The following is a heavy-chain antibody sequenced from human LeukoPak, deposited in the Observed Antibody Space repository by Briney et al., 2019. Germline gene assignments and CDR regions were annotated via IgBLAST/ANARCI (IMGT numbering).Heavy chain of an antibody. V-gene: IGHV3-48*03. CDR1: GFTFSNYK. CDR2: ISSSGSII. CDR3: AMEFGYL. Sequence: GGSLRLSCAASGFTFSNYKMDWVRQAPGKGLEWVSSISSSGSIIYYSDSVKGRFTISRDNATNSLYLHMSSLRAEDTAVYYCAMEFGYLGGQGTLLTVPS. D-gene: IGHD3-10*01. J-gene: IGHJ4*02.